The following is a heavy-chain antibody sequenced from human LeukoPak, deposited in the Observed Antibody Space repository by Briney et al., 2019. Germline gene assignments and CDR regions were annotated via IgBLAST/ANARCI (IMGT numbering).Heavy chain of an antibody. D-gene: IGHD6-13*01. V-gene: IGHV4-34*01. Sequence: SETLSLTCAVYGGSFSGYYWSWIRQPPAPGLEWIGEINHSGSSNYNPSPISQDTISLNTSKNQFSLQPSSVTRADTAECYFSRGVVGAAGIVDYWGQGNRVTVSS. J-gene: IGHJ4*02. CDR2: INHSGSS. CDR3: SRGVVGAAGIVDY. CDR1: GGSFSGYY.